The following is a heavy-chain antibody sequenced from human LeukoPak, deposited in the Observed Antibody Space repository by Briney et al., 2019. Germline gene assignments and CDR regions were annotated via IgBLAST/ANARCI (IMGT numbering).Heavy chain of an antibody. CDR3: ARDGGFGGATRAEYFQH. CDR1: GGSISSGGYY. J-gene: IGHJ1*01. Sequence: SQTLSLTCTVSGGSISSGGYYWSWIRQHPGKGLEWIGYIYYSGSTYYNPSLKSRVTISVDTSKNQFSLKLSSVVAADTAVYYCARDGGFGGATRAEYFQHWGQGTLVTVSS. CDR2: IYYSGST. D-gene: IGHD3-10*01. V-gene: IGHV4-31*03.